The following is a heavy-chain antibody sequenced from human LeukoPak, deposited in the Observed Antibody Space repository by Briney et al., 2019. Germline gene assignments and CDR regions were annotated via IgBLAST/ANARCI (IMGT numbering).Heavy chain of an antibody. D-gene: IGHD3-9*01. CDR3: ARVDSNDAFDI. V-gene: IGHV4-30-4*08. CDR2: IYYSGTT. Sequence: SETLSLTCTVSGDSISSGDYYWSWVRQPPGKGLEWIGFIYYSGTTYYNPSLKSRVTISVDTSKNQFSLKLSSVTAADTAVYYCARVDSNDAFDIWGQGTMVTVSS. CDR1: GDSISSGDYY. J-gene: IGHJ3*02.